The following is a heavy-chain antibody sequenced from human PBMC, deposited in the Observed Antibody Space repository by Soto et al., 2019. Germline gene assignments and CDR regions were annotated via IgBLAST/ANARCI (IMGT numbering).Heavy chain of an antibody. CDR3: ARFSGIYYYGMDV. CDR1: GGSFSGYY. D-gene: IGHD3-10*01. V-gene: IGHV4-34*01. CDR2: INHSGST. J-gene: IGHJ6*02. Sequence: SETLSLTCAVYGGSFSGYYWSWIRQPPGKGLEWIGEINHSGSTNYNPSLKSRVTISVDTSKNQFSLKLSSVTAADTAVYYCARFSGIYYYGMDVGGQGTTVTVSS.